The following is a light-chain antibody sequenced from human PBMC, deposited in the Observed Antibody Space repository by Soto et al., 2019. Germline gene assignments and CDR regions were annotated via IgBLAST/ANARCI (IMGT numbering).Light chain of an antibody. J-gene: IGKJ1*01. CDR3: LQEYNLWT. CDR1: QDIKND. CDR2: AAS. V-gene: IGKV1-6*01. Sequence: SCWASQDIKNDLGWYQQKPGKAPKLLIYAASILQSGVPSRFSGRGSGTDFTLTISSLQPEDFATYYCLQEYNLWTFGQGTKVEVK.